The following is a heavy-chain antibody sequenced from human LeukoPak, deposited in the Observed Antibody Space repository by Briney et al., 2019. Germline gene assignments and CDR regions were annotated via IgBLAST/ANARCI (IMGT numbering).Heavy chain of an antibody. D-gene: IGHD3-9*01. CDR2: INHSGST. J-gene: IGHJ4*02. CDR1: GGSFSGYY. CDR3: ARASSVLRYFDWLLSGLDY. V-gene: IGHV4-34*01. Sequence: SETLSLTCAVYGGSFSGYYWSWIRQPPGKGLEWIGEINHSGSTNYNPSLKSRVTISVDTSKNQFSLKLSSVTAADTAVCYCARASSVLRYFDWLLSGLDYWGQGTLVTVSS.